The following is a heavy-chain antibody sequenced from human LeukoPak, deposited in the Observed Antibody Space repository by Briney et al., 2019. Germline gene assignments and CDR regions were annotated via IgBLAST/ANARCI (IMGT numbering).Heavy chain of an antibody. CDR3: ARGGRYAYFLDY. CDR2: IKSDGSST. D-gene: IGHD3-16*01. J-gene: IGHJ4*02. Sequence: PGGSLSLSCAASGFTFSDYWMHWVRQGPGKGLVWVSRIKSDGSSTSYAESVKGRFTISRDNAKNTVYVHMNSLRDEDTAVYYCARGGRYAYFLDYWGQGTLVTVSS. V-gene: IGHV3-74*01. CDR1: GFTFSDYW.